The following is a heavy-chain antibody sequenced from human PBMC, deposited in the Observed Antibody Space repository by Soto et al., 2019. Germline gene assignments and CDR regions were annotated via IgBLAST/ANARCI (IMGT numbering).Heavy chain of an antibody. D-gene: IGHD6-19*01. J-gene: IGHJ4*02. CDR1: GFTVSSNY. V-gene: IGHV3-53*01. CDR3: ARDRGGWLDY. Sequence: GGSLSLSCAASGFTVSSNYMSWVRQAPGKGLEWVSVIYSGGSTYYADSVKGRFTISRDNSKNTLYLQMNSLRAEDTAVYYCARDRGGWLDYWGQGTLVTVSS. CDR2: IYSGGST.